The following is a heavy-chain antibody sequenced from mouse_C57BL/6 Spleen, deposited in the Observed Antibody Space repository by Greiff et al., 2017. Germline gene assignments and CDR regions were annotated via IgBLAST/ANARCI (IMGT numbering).Heavy chain of an antibody. Sequence: EVKVVESGAELVKPGASVKLSCTASGFNIKDYYMHWVKQRTEQGLEWIGRIDPEDGETKYAPKFQGKATITADTSSNTAYLQLSSLTSEDTAVYYCASAYDYDEPFAYWGQGTLVTVSA. D-gene: IGHD2-4*01. CDR3: ASAYDYDEPFAY. J-gene: IGHJ3*01. V-gene: IGHV14-2*01. CDR2: IDPEDGET. CDR1: GFNIKDYY.